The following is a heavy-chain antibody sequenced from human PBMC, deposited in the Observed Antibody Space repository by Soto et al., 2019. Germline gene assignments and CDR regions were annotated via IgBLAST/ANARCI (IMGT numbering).Heavy chain of an antibody. D-gene: IGHD6-13*01. V-gene: IGHV3-23*01. J-gene: IGHJ6*03. CDR3: AKGPESSSWYLGSGYYYMDV. Sequence: GGSLRLSCAASGFTFSSYAMSWVRQAPGKGLEWVSAISGSGGSTYYADSVKGRFTISRDNSKNTLYLQMNSLRAEDTAVYYCAKGPESSSWYLGSGYYYMDVWGKGTTVTVSS. CDR2: ISGSGGST. CDR1: GFTFSSYA.